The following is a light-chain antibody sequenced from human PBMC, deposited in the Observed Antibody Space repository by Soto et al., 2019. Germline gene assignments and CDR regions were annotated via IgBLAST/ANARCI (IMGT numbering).Light chain of an antibody. CDR3: QSYDSSNRV. J-gene: IGLJ2*01. V-gene: IGLV6-57*04. CDR2: EDN. Sequence: NFMLTQPHSVSESPGKTVTISCTRSSGSIASNYVQWYQQRPGSAPTTVIYEDNQRPSGVPDRFSSSIDSSSNSASLTISRLKTEDEADYYCQSYDSSNRVFGGGTQLTVL. CDR1: SGSIASNY.